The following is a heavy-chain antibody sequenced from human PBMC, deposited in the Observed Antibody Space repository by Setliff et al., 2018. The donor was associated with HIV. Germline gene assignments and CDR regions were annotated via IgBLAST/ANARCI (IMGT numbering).Heavy chain of an antibody. D-gene: IGHD2-21*01. CDR3: ARHGIVVVIAIPNWFDP. V-gene: IGHV4-39*01. J-gene: IGHJ5*02. CDR1: GGSISSSSHY. CDR2: IYHSGST. Sequence: SETLSLTCTVSGGSISSSSHYWGWIRQPPGKGLEWIGSIYHSGSTHYNASLKSRVTISVDTSKNQFSLKLTSVTAADTAVYYCARHGIVVVIAIPNWFDPWG.